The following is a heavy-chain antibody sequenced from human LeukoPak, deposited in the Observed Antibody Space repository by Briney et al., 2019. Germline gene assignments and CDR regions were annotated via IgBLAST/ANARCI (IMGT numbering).Heavy chain of an antibody. J-gene: IGHJ3*02. CDR1: GGSISSYY. D-gene: IGHD2-15*01. CDR3: ARETLVVNYNDAFDI. V-gene: IGHV4-4*07. CDR2: IYTSGST. Sequence: SETLSLTCTVSGGSISSYYWSWIRQPAGKGLEWIGRIYTSGSTNYNPSLKSRVTMSVDTSKNQFSLKLSSVTAADTAVYYCARETLVVNYNDAFDIWGQGTMVTVSS.